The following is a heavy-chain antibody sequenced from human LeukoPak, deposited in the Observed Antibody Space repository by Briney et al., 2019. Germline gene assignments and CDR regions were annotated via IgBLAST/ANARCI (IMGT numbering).Heavy chain of an antibody. CDR1: GGSISSYY. V-gene: IGHV4-59*01. Sequence: SETLSLTCTVSGGSISSYYWSWIRQLPGKGLEWIGYIYYSGSTNYNPSLKSRVTISVDTSKNQFSLKLSSVTAADTAVYYCARGVGYSSGWYPSFDYWGQGTLVTVSS. CDR2: IYYSGST. CDR3: ARGVGYSSGWYPSFDY. J-gene: IGHJ4*02. D-gene: IGHD6-19*01.